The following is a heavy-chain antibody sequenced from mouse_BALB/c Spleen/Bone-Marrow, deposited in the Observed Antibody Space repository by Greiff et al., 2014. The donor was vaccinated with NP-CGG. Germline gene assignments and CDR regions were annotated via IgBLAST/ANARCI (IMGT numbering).Heavy chain of an antibody. CDR2: INPSTGDT. CDR1: GYTFTRYW. J-gene: IGHJ4*01. V-gene: IGHV1-7*01. D-gene: IGHD2-1*01. CDR3: ARGNYEAMDS. Sequence: VQLQESGAELAKPGASVKMSCKASGYTFTRYWMHWVKQRPGQGLEWIGYINPSTGDTEYNQKFKDKATLTADMSSSTAYMQLSSLTSEDSAVYYCARGNYEAMDSWGQGTSVTVSS.